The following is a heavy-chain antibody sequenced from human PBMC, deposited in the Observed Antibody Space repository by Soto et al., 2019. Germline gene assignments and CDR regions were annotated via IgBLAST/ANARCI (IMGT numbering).Heavy chain of an antibody. CDR1: GGTFSSYT. J-gene: IGHJ6*01. Sequence: QVQLVQSGAEVKKPGSSVKVSCKASGGTFSSYTISWVRQAPGQGLEWMGRIIPILGIANYAQKFQGRVTITADKSTSTAYMELSSLRSEDTAVYYCARGDNYYDSSGYYYPGDYYYYGMDVW. V-gene: IGHV1-69*02. D-gene: IGHD3-22*01. CDR3: ARGDNYYDSSGYYYPGDYYYYGMDV. CDR2: IIPILGIA.